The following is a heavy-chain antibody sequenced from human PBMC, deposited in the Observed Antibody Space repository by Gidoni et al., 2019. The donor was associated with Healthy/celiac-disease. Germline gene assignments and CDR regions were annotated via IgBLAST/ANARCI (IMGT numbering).Heavy chain of an antibody. D-gene: IGHD3-22*01. CDR3: ARDRGDSSGFNY. CDR2: ISSSSRYI. V-gene: IGHV3-21*01. CDR1: GFTFSSYS. Sequence: EVQLVESGGGLVKPGGSLRLSCAASGFTFSSYSMNWVRQAPGKGLEWVSSISSSSRYIYYADSVKGRFTISRDNAKNSLYLQMNSLRAEDTAVYYCARDRGDSSGFNYWGQGTLVTVSS. J-gene: IGHJ4*02.